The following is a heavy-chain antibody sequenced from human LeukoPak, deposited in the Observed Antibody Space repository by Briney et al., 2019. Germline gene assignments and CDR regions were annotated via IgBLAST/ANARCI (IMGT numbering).Heavy chain of an antibody. D-gene: IGHD6-19*01. Sequence: GGSLRLSCTASGFTFSSYGVHWVRQGPGKGLEWVSTMSASDAGTYYADSVKGRFTISRDNSKNTLYLQMNSLRAEDTAVYYCAKGSAVADIYFDYWGQGTLVTVSS. CDR1: GFTFSSYG. J-gene: IGHJ4*02. CDR2: MSASDAGT. V-gene: IGHV3-23*01. CDR3: AKGSAVADIYFDY.